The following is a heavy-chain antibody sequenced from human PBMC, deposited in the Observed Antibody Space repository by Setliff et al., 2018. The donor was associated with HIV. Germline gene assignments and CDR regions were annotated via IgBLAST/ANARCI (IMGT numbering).Heavy chain of an antibody. CDR1: GGSITSGSYY. J-gene: IGHJ4*02. V-gene: IGHV4-61*09. D-gene: IGHD3-16*02. CDR3: ARVPPLKAFGGVISLYYFDY. CDR2: IYTNGST. Sequence: NPSETLSLTCSVSGGSITSGSYYWGWIRQPAGKGLEWIGHIYTNGSTSYSPSLKSRVTISVDTSKNQFSLRLSSVTAADTAVYYCARVPPLKAFGGVISLYYFDYWGQGTLVTVSS.